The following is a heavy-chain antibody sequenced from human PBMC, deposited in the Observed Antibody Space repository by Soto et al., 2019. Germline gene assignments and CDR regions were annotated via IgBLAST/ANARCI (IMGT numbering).Heavy chain of an antibody. CDR1: GFTFSSYS. J-gene: IGHJ6*02. CDR3: ARDLRLTYYYGMDV. CDR2: ISSSSGTI. V-gene: IGHV3-48*02. D-gene: IGHD3-9*01. Sequence: PGGSLRLSCAASGFTFSSYSMNWVRQAPGKGLEWISYISSSSGTIYYADSVQGRFTISRDNAKNSLYLQMNSLGDEDTAVYFCARDLRLTYYYGMDVWGQGTTVTVSS.